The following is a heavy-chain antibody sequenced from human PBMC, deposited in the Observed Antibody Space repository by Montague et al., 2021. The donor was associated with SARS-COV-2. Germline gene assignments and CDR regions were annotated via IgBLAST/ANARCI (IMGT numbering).Heavy chain of an antibody. CDR1: GGSISSSDYY. CDR3: ARQLPSYCSTNKCYPYHGDV. J-gene: IGHJ4*02. Sequence: SETLSLTCTVSGGSISSSDYYWVWIRQSPGQGLEWIGSISYAGRTYYNPSLRSRVSFSTDTTKCHFSLRLNSVAAADTAVYFCARQLPSYCSTNKCYPYHGDVWGQGALVSVSS. CDR2: ISYAGRT. V-gene: IGHV4-39*01. D-gene: IGHD2-2*01.